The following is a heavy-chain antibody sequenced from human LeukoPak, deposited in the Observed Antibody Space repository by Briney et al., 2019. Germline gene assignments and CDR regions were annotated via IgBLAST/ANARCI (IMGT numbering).Heavy chain of an antibody. V-gene: IGHV1-18*01. CDR2: ISAYNGNT. Sequence: ASVKVSCKTSGYTFTRDAISWVRQAPGQGLEWMGWISAYNGNTNYAQKLQGRVTMTTDTSTSTAYMELRSLRSDDTAVYYCARDRVHMVRGVITPTFDYWGQGTLVTVSS. CDR1: GYTFTRDA. D-gene: IGHD3-10*01. CDR3: ARDRVHMVRGVITPTFDY. J-gene: IGHJ4*02.